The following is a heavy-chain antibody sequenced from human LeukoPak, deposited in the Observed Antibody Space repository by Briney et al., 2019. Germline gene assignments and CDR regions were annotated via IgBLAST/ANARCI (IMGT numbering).Heavy chain of an antibody. Sequence: PSQTLSLTCFVSGGSISSGAYYWTWIRQPAGKGLEWIGRIYISGSTNYNPSLKSRVTISVDASKNQLSMKMTSVTAADTAVYYCARGVSAAGFDYWGQGTLVTVSS. D-gene: IGHD6-13*01. J-gene: IGHJ4*02. CDR1: GGSISSGAYY. V-gene: IGHV4-61*02. CDR2: IYISGST. CDR3: ARGVSAAGFDY.